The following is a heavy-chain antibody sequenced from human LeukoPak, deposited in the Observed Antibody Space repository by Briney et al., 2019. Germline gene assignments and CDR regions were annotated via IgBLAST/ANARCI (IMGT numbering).Heavy chain of an antibody. CDR3: ARDTARYYDFWRGPGGWFDP. Sequence: SVKVSCNSSRGTFISYAFSWVRQAPGQGLEWMGRITPIFGTANYAQRFQGRVTFTTDESTSTAYMELSSLRSEDTAVYYCARDTARYYDFWRGPGGWFDPWGQGTLVTVSS. V-gene: IGHV1-69*05. CDR2: ITPIFGTA. D-gene: IGHD3-3*01. CDR1: RGTFISYA. J-gene: IGHJ5*02.